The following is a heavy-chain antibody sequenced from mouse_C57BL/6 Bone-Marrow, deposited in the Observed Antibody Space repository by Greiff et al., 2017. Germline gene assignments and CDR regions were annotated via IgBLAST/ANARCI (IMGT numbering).Heavy chain of an antibody. Sequence: QVQLQQPGAELVKPGASVKLSCKASGYTFTSYWMHWVKQRPGQGLEWIGMIHPNSGSTNYNEKFKSKATLTVDKSSSTAYMQRSSLTSEDSAVYYCAGGYGSIYYYAMDDWGQGTSVTVSS. J-gene: IGHJ4*01. CDR3: AGGYGSIYYYAMDD. CDR1: GYTFTSYW. CDR2: IHPNSGST. V-gene: IGHV1-64*01. D-gene: IGHD1-1*01.